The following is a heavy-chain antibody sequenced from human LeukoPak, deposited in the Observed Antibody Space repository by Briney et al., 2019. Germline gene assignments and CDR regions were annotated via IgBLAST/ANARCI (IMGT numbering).Heavy chain of an antibody. CDR3: ARDSPQLDFDC. V-gene: IGHV3-33*01. J-gene: IGHJ4*02. CDR2: IWYDGSNK. CDR1: GFTFSSYG. D-gene: IGHD6-13*01. Sequence: GGSLRLSCAASGFTFSSYGMHWVRQAPGKGLEWAAVIWYDGSNKYYADSVKGRFTISRDNSKNTLYLQMNSLRAEDTAVYYCARDSPQLDFDCWGQGTLVTVSS.